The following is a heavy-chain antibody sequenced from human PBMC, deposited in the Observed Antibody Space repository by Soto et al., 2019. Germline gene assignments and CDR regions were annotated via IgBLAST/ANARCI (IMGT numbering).Heavy chain of an antibody. CDR3: ARVPSWHLVDY. CDR1: GSSINSSGYY. J-gene: IGHJ4*02. V-gene: IGHV4-39*01. Sequence: SETLSLTSTVSGSSINSSGYYWGWIRQPPGKGLEWIGSMFDGVSTYYNPSRKSRVTVSVDTSKNQFSLNLRSVAAADTAVYYCARVPSWHLVDYWGQGTPVTVS. D-gene: IGHD3-3*02. CDR2: MFDGVST.